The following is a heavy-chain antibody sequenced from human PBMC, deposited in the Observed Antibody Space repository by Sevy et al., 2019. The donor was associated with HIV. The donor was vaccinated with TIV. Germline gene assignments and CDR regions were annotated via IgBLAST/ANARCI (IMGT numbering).Heavy chain of an antibody. CDR1: GFTFRSYW. Sequence: GGSLRLSCAASGFTFRSYWMHWVRQAPGKGLVWVSRIDSDGNTATYADSVKGRFTISRDNTKNTLYLQMNSLRLEDTVVYYCASGKPGSSYYYYWGQGTLVTVSS. V-gene: IGHV3-74*01. CDR2: IDSDGNTA. J-gene: IGHJ4*02. CDR3: ASGKPGSSYYYY. D-gene: IGHD3-10*01.